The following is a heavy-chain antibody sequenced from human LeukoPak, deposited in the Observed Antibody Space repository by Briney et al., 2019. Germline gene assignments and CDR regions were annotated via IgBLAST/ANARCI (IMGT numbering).Heavy chain of an antibody. V-gene: IGHV3-33*06. CDR1: GFAFSTYG. J-gene: IGHJ4*02. D-gene: IGHD6-6*01. CDR2: IWNDGNNK. CDR3: GKAIGYSSSAVDF. Sequence: PGRSLRHSYAASGFAFSTYGMHWVRQAPGKGLEWVAFIWNDGNNKYYPDSVKGRFTISRDNSKNTLYLQMNSLRAEDTAVYFCGKAIGYSSSAVDFWGQGTLVTVSS.